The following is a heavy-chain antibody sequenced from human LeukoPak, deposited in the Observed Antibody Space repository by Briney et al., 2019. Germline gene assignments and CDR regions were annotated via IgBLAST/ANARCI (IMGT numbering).Heavy chain of an antibody. CDR2: IIPIFGIA. J-gene: IGHJ3*02. CDR3: ARDAGVGAAPEDAFDI. D-gene: IGHD1-26*01. Sequence: SVKVSCKASRGTFSSYAISWVRQAPGQGLEWMGRIIPIFGIANYAQKFQGRVTITADKSTSTAYMELSSLRSEDTAVHYCARDAGVGAAPEDAFDIWGQGTMVTVSS. V-gene: IGHV1-69*04. CDR1: RGTFSSYA.